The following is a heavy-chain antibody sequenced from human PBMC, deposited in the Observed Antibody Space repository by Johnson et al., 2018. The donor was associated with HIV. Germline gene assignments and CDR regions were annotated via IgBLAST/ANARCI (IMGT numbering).Heavy chain of an antibody. Sequence: QVQLVESGGGLVKPGASLRLSCAASGFSLSDYYMSWIRQAPGKGLEWVSYVSGSSSGIYYADPVKGRFTIPRDNAKNSLYLQMDSLRAEDTAVYYCARVYSGSFRPTKGNDVFDMWGQGTMVTVSS. CDR2: VSGSSSGI. D-gene: IGHD1-26*01. V-gene: IGHV3-11*04. CDR1: GFSLSDYY. CDR3: ARVYSGSFRPTKGNDVFDM. J-gene: IGHJ3*02.